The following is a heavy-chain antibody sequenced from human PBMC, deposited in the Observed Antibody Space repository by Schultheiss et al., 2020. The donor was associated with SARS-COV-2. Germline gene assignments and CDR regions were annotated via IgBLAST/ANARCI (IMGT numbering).Heavy chain of an antibody. CDR1: GFTVSSNY. CDR2: ISGSGGST. D-gene: IGHD6-19*01. V-gene: IGHV3-23*01. CDR3: AKDALIGYSSGWYHFDY. Sequence: GSLRLSCAASGFTVSSNYMSWVRQAPGKGLEWVSAISGSGGSTYYADSVKGRFTISRDNSKNTLYLQMNSLRAEDTAVYYCAKDALIGYSSGWYHFDYWGLETLVTVPS. J-gene: IGHJ4*02.